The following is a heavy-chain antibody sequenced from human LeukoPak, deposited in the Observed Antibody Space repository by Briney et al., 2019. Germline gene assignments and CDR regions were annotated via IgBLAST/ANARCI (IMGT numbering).Heavy chain of an antibody. CDR2: IIPILGIA. CDR3: APFPPYDFWSGYYTGLTATKYNWFDP. D-gene: IGHD3-3*01. V-gene: IGHV1-69*04. J-gene: IGHJ5*02. Sequence: GSSVKVSCKASGGTFSSYAISWVRQAPGQGLEWMGRIIPILGIANYAQKFQGRVTITADKSTSTAYMELSSLRSEDTAVYYCAPFPPYDFWSGYYTGLTATKYNWFDPWGQGTLATVSS. CDR1: GGTFSSYA.